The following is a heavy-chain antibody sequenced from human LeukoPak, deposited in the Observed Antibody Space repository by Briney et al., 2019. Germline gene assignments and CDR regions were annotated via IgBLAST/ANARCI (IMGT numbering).Heavy chain of an antibody. CDR1: GFIFSNYV. Sequence: GESLRLSCAASGFIFSNYVMHWVRQAPGKGLEWVAVIWHDGSEKYYGDSVKGRFSISRDNSKNTLYLQMNSLRAEDTAVYFCVKESDAFDIWGQGTMVTVSS. V-gene: IGHV3-33*06. J-gene: IGHJ3*02. CDR3: VKESDAFDI. CDR2: IWHDGSEK.